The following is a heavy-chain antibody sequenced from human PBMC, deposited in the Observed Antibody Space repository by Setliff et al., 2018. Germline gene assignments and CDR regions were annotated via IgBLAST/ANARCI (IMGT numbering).Heavy chain of an antibody. Sequence: GGSLRLSCAASGFTFSSSAMAWVRQAPGKGLEWVSAISSTITSTYYADSVKGRFTISRDNSKNTLYLQMNSLRAEDTAVYYCARHNYYGSGIDYWGQGTLVTVSS. J-gene: IGHJ4*02. CDR3: ARHNYYGSGIDY. CDR2: ISSTITST. V-gene: IGHV3-23*01. D-gene: IGHD3-10*01. CDR1: GFTFSSSA.